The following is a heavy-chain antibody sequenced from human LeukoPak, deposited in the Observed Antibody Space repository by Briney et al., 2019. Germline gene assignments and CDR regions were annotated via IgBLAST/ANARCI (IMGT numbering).Heavy chain of an antibody. CDR1: GFTFRSNW. V-gene: IGHV3-7*01. Sequence: GGSLRLSCTASGFTFRSNWMSWVRQAPGKGLEWVANINQDGSDKKYVDSVKGRFAISRDNAKNSLYLQMNSLRAEDTAVYYCARTDDGDSGSFDYWGQGTLVTVSS. CDR2: INQDGSDK. J-gene: IGHJ4*02. D-gene: IGHD4-17*01. CDR3: ARTDDGDSGSFDY.